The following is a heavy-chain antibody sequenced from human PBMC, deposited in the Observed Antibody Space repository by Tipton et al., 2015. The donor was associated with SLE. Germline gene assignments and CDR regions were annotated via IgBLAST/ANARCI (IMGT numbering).Heavy chain of an antibody. J-gene: IGHJ4*02. V-gene: IGHV4-34*01. Sequence: TLSLTCAVYGGSFSGYYWGWIRQPPGKGLEWVGEINHSGSTNYNPSLKSRVTISVDTSKNQFSLKLSSVTAADTAVYYCARVPLDYWGQGTLVTVSS. CDR3: ARVPLDY. D-gene: IGHD1-1*01. CDR1: GGSFSGYY. CDR2: INHSGST.